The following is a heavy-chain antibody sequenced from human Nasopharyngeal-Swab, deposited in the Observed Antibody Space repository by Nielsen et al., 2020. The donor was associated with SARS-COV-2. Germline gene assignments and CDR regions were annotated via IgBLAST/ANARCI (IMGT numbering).Heavy chain of an antibody. CDR3: ARVAGYSYGSAWYYYYGMDV. CDR1: GGSFSGYY. D-gene: IGHD5-18*01. Sequence: SETLSLTCAVYGGSFSGYYWSWIRQPPGKGLEWIGEINHSGSTNYNPSLKSRVTISVDTSKNQFSLKLSSVTAADTAVYYCARVAGYSYGSAWYYYYGMDVWGQGTTVTVSS. V-gene: IGHV4-34*01. CDR2: INHSGST. J-gene: IGHJ6*02.